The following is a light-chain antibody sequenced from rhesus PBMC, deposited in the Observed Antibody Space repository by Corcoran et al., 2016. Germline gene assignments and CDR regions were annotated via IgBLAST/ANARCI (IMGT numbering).Light chain of an antibody. CDR1: QSVGSY. V-gene: IGKV3-24*04. CDR3: QQSSNLST. Sequence: ETVVTQSPATLSLSPGERATLSCRASQSVGSYLAWYQQKPGQAPRLLIYGASSRATVIPDRFSGSGSGNDFTLTISSLEPEDVGVYCCQQSSNLSTFGQGTKVEIK. CDR2: GAS. J-gene: IGKJ1*01.